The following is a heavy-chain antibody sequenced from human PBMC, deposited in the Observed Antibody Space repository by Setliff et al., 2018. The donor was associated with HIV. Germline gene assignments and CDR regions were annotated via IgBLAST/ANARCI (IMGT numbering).Heavy chain of an antibody. CDR1: GFTFSSYS. V-gene: IGHV3-21*04. CDR2: MTENAYYI. Sequence: GGSLRLSCAASGFTFSSYSFHWVRQAPGKGLEWVSSMTENAYYIYYADSVKGRFTISRDDAKKTLYLQMDSLRVEDTAVYYCARWSGRTGGFWGQGILVTVSS. J-gene: IGHJ4*02. D-gene: IGHD5-12*01. CDR3: ARWSGRTGGF.